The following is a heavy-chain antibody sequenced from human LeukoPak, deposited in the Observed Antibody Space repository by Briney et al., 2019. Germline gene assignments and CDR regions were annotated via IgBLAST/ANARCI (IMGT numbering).Heavy chain of an antibody. V-gene: IGHV4-39*01. D-gene: IGHD5-18*01. CDR1: GGSISSSSYY. J-gene: IGHJ4*02. CDR2: IYYSGST. Sequence: SETLSLTWTVSGGSISSSSYYWGWIRQPPGKGLEWIGSIYYSGSTYYNPSLKSRVTISVDTSKNQFSLKLSSVTAADTAVYYCAQTIQLWFPFDYWGQGTLVTVSS. CDR3: AQTIQLWFPFDY.